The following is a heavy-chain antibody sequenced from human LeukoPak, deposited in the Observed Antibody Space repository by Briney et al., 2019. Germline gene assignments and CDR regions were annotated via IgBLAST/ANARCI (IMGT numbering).Heavy chain of an antibody. Sequence: GGSLRLSCAASGFTFSDYYMSWIRQAPGKGLEWVSYISSSSSYTNYADSVKGRFTISRDNAKNSLYLQMNSLRAEDTAVYYCARVGVATIDLLDYWGQGTLVTVSS. CDR3: ARVGVATIDLLDY. V-gene: IGHV3-11*06. J-gene: IGHJ4*02. D-gene: IGHD5-12*01. CDR1: GFTFSDYY. CDR2: ISSSSSYT.